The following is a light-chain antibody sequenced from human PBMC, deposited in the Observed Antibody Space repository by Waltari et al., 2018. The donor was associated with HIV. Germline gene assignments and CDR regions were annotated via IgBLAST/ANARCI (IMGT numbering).Light chain of an antibody. CDR2: NND. CDR3: ATWDDNLNGLL. V-gene: IGLV1-44*01. J-gene: IGLJ2*01. CDR1: SSNVGANI. Sequence: QSVLTQPSSASGTPGQTVTIFCSGSSSNVGANIVNWYQQLPGTAPKLLIYNNDQRLSGVPDRFSGSKSGTSASLAVSGLQPEDEADYYCATWDDNLNGLLFGGRTKLTVL.